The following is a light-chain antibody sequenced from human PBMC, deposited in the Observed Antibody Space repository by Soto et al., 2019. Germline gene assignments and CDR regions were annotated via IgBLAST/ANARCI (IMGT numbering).Light chain of an antibody. Sequence: DIQMTQSPSILSASVGDRVTITCRASQSSSNWLAWYQQKPGRAPKVLIDDASSLQSGVPSRFSGSGSGTESTLTISSLQPDDIATYYCQQYKSYSYTFGQGTNLEI. CDR3: QQYKSYSYT. CDR1: QSSSNW. V-gene: IGKV1-5*01. CDR2: DAS. J-gene: IGKJ2*01.